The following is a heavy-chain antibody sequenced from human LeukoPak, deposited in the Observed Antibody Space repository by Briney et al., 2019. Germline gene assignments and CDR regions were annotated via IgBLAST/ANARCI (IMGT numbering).Heavy chain of an antibody. V-gene: IGHV1-46*01. CDR1: GYTFTSYY. D-gene: IGHD1-26*01. CDR2: INPSGGST. J-gene: IGHJ4*02. CDR3: ASGGGYYDLDY. Sequence: ASVKVSCKASGYTFTSYYMHWVRQAPGQGLEWMGIINPSGGSTSYAQKFQGRVAMTRDMSTSTVYMELSSLRSEDTAVYYCASGGGYYDLDYWGQGTLVTVSS.